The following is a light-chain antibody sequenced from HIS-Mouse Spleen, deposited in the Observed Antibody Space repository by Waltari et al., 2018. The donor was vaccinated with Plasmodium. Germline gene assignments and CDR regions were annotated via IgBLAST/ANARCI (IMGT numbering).Light chain of an antibody. CDR2: GAS. Sequence: DIVMTQSPATLSVSPAERATLSCRASQSVSINLAWYQQKPGQAPRLRIYGASTRATGIPARFSGSGSGTEFTLTISSLQSEDFAVYYCQQYNNWSFTFGPGTKVDIK. CDR3: QQYNNWSFT. V-gene: IGKV3-15*01. J-gene: IGKJ3*01. CDR1: QSVSIN.